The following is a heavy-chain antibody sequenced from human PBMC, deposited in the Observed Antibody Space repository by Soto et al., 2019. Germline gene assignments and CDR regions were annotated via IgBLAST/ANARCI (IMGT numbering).Heavy chain of an antibody. Sequence: EVQVVESGGGLIQPGGSLRLSCVVSGFTVSSTHYLSWVRQAPGKGLEWVSVIYSGGTTFYADSVKGRFTISRDNSKNTLYLQMNRLGAEDTAVYYCHGYGYWGQGTLVTVSS. J-gene: IGHJ4*02. CDR1: GFTVSSTHY. CDR2: IYSGGTT. V-gene: IGHV3-53*01. CDR3: HGYGY. D-gene: IGHD5-12*01.